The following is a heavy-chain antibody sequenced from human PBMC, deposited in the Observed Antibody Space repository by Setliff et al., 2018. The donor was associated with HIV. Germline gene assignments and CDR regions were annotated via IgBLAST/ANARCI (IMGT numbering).Heavy chain of an antibody. D-gene: IGHD3-16*01. CDR3: ARDRRAWVYYYTDV. J-gene: IGHJ6*03. CDR1: GYIFTGYY. V-gene: IGHV1-2*02. Sequence: ASVKVSCKASGYIFTGYYMHWVRRAPGQGFEWMGWINPDNGRTQYGQKFQGRLTLTRDTSIRTAYMELSGLTFDDTAMYYCARDRRAWVYYYTDVWGTGTTVTVSS. CDR2: INPDNGRT.